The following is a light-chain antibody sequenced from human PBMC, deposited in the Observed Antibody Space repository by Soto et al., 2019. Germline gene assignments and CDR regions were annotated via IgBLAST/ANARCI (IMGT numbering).Light chain of an antibody. CDR3: CSLTTTTSLV. CDR1: RGDIGAYNY. V-gene: IGLV2-14*01. J-gene: IGLJ2*01. CDR2: EVT. Sequence: SALTQPASVSGSPGQSITISCSGTRGDIGAYNYVSWFQQSPGKAPKLIIYEVTNRPSGVSNRFSGSKSGNTASLTISGLQAEDEADYYCCSLTTTTSLVFGGGTKLTVL.